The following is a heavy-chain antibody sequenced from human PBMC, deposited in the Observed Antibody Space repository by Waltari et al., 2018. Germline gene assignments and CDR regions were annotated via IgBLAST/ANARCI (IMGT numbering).Heavy chain of an antibody. CDR3: AFGDLTPPFQH. Sequence: EVQLLESGGGLVQPGGSLRLSCAASGFTFSSYAMNWVRQAPGKGLEWVSVIYSGGSTYYADSVKGRFTISRDNSKNTLYLQMNSLRAEDTAVYYCAFGDLTPPFQHWGQGTLVTVSS. CDR2: IYSGGST. V-gene: IGHV3-23*03. J-gene: IGHJ1*01. D-gene: IGHD3-10*01. CDR1: GFTFSSYA.